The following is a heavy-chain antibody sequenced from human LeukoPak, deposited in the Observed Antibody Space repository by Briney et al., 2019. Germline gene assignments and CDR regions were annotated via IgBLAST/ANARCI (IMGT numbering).Heavy chain of an antibody. J-gene: IGHJ4*02. V-gene: IGHV3-23*01. Sequence: PGGSLRLSCAASGFTFSSIAVNWVRQVPGKGLEWVATISISGEHTYYADSVKGRFTIARDNSKNTLYLQMSSLRAEDTAVYYCARGAGGSWDFYDYWGQGTLVTVSS. CDR3: ARGAGGSWDFYDY. D-gene: IGHD2-15*01. CDR1: GFTFSSIA. CDR2: ISISGEHT.